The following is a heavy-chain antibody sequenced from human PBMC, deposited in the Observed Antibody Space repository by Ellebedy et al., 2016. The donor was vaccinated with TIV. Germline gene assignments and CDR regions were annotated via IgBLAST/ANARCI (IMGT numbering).Heavy chain of an antibody. D-gene: IGHD4-23*01. CDR1: GYSFTSYW. CDR2: IYPGDSDT. V-gene: IGHV5-51*01. Sequence: GESLKISCKGSGYSFTSYWIGWVRQMPGKGLERMGIIYPGDSDTRYSPSFQGQVTISADKSISTAYLQWSSLKASDTAMYYCARRKGTTVVTNDAFDIWGQGTMVTVSS. J-gene: IGHJ3*02. CDR3: ARRKGTTVVTNDAFDI.